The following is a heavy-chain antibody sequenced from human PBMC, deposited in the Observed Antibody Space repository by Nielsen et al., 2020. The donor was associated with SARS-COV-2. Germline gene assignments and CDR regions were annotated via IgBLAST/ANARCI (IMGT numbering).Heavy chain of an antibody. V-gene: IGHV4-4*02. Sequence: VRQMPGKGLEWIGEINHSGSTYYNPSLKSRVTISVDTSKNQFSLKLSSVTAADTAVYYCARERPYSGYDSSDYWGQGTLVTVSS. D-gene: IGHD5-12*01. CDR3: ARERPYSGYDSSDY. J-gene: IGHJ4*02. CDR2: INHSGST.